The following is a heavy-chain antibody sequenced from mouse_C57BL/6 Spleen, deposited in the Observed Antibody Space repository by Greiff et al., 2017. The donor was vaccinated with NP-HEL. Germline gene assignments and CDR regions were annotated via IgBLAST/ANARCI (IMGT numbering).Heavy chain of an antibody. CDR1: GFTFSDYG. D-gene: IGHD4-1*01. Sequence: EVMLVESGGGLVKPGGSLKLSCAASGFTFSDYGMHWVRQAPEKGLEWVAYISSGSSTIYYADTVKGRFTISRDNAKNTLFLQMTSLRSEDTAMYYCAREELGKGYFDVWGTGTTVTVSS. J-gene: IGHJ1*03. CDR3: AREELGKGYFDV. V-gene: IGHV5-17*01. CDR2: ISSGSSTI.